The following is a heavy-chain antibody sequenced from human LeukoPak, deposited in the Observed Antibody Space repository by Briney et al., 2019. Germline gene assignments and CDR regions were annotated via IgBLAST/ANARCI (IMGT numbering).Heavy chain of an antibody. J-gene: IGHJ4*02. CDR1: GGSFSGYY. CDR2: INHSGST. D-gene: IGHD1-1*01. Sequence: SETLSLTCAVYGGSFSGYYWRWIRQPPGKGLEGIGEINHSGSTNYNPSLKSRVTISVDTSKNQLSLKMSSVTAADTAVYYCTITTGTTLGLMDYWGQGTLVAVSS. V-gene: IGHV4-34*01. CDR3: TITTGTTLGLMDY.